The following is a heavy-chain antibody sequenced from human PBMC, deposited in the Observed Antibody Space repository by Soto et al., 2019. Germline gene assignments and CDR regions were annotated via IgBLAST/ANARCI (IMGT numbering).Heavy chain of an antibody. CDR3: ATGSSGWYVDFDY. CDR1: GGSVSSSYYY. Sequence: PSETLSLTCTVSGGSVSSSYYYWSWIRQPPGKGLEWIGYIYYSGSTNYNPSLKSRVTISIDTSKNQFSLKLSSVTAADTAVYYCATGSSGWYVDFDYWGQGTLVTVSS. V-gene: IGHV4-61*01. CDR2: IYYSGST. J-gene: IGHJ4*02. D-gene: IGHD6-19*01.